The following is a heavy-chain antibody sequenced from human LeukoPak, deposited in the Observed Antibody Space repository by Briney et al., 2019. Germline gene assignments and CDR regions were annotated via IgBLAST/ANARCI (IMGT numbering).Heavy chain of an antibody. J-gene: IGHJ5*02. CDR1: GDSIAAPSYY. Sequence: SETLSLTCSVSGDSIAAPSYYWVWIRQPPGKGLECIASIYYSGNTNYDPSLQSRVTISVDTSKKQFSLSLSSVTAADTAVYYCARQIRYTYDPNWFHPWGQGTLVTVSS. D-gene: IGHD5-12*01. V-gene: IGHV4-39*01. CDR2: IYYSGNT. CDR3: ARQIRYTYDPNWFHP.